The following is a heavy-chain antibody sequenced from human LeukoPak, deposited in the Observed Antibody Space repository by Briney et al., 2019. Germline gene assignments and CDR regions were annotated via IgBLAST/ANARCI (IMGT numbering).Heavy chain of an antibody. CDR1: GGTFSSYA. J-gene: IGHJ4*02. Sequence: SVKVSCKASGGTFSSYAISWVRQAPGQGLEWMGRIIPILGIANYAQKFQGRVTITADESTSTAYMELSSLRSEDTAVYYCARAPIAVAGLTDYWGQGTLVTVSS. CDR2: IIPILGIA. V-gene: IGHV1-69*04. CDR3: ARAPIAVAGLTDY. D-gene: IGHD6-19*01.